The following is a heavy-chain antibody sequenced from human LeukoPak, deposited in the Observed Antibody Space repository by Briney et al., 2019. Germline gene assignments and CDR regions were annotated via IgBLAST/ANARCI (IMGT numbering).Heavy chain of an antibody. V-gene: IGHV3-15*01. Sequence: GGSLIRSCAASGFTFSNAWMSWVRQAPGKGLEWVGRIKSKTDGGTTDYAAPVKGRFTISRDDSKNTLYLQMNSLKTEDTAVYYCTTDIVVLEDHDYWGQGTLVTVSS. D-gene: IGHD2-15*01. CDR3: TTDIVVLEDHDY. J-gene: IGHJ4*02. CDR2: IKSKTDGGTT. CDR1: GFTFSNAW.